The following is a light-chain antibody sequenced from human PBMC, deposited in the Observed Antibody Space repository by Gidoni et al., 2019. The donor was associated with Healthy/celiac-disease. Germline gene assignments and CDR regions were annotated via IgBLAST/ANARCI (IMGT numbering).Light chain of an antibody. Sequence: LSASVGDRVTITCRASQSISSWLAWYQQKPGKAPKLLIYDASSLESGVPSRFSGSGSGTEFTLTISSLQPDDFATYYCQQYNSYSQTFGQGTKVEIK. J-gene: IGKJ1*01. CDR1: QSISSW. CDR2: DAS. V-gene: IGKV1-5*01. CDR3: QQYNSYSQT.